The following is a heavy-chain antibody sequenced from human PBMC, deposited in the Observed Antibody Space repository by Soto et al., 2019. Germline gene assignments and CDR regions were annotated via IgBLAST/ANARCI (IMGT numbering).Heavy chain of an antibody. CDR3: AREGISPPGWVFAS. CDR1: GFTFGSYP. J-gene: IGHJ4*02. CDR2: ISTNGDST. Sequence: EVQLVESGGGLVQPGGSLRLSCAASGFTFGSYPMHWVRQAPGKGLEYVSAISTNGDSTFYANSVKGRFTISRDNSKTPLILQRGGRRAGEMGVYSGAREGISPPGWVFASWGQGTLVT. V-gene: IGHV3-64*01. D-gene: IGHD6-13*01.